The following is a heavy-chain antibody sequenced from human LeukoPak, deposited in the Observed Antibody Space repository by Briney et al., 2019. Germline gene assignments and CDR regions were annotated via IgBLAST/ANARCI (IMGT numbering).Heavy chain of an antibody. CDR1: GGSISSSSYY. J-gene: IGHJ4*02. CDR3: AVKILVGATDY. Sequence: SQTLSLTCTVSGGSISSSSYYWGWIRQPPGKGLEWIGSIYYSGSTYYNPSLKSRVTISVDTSKNQFSLKLSSVTAADTAVYYCAVKILVGATDYWGQGTLVTVSS. V-gene: IGHV4-39*01. CDR2: IYYSGST. D-gene: IGHD1-26*01.